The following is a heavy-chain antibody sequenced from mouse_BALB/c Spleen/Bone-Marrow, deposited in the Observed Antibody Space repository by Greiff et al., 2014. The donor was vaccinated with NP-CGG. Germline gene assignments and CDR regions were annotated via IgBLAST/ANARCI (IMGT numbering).Heavy chain of an antibody. CDR2: IDPANGST. V-gene: IGHV14-3*02. CDR1: GFNIKDTY. Sequence: EVQLQQSGAEVVKPGASVKLSCTASGFNIKDTYMHWVKQRPEQGLEWIGRIDPANGSTKYDPKFQGKTTITADTSSNTAYLQLSSLTSEDTAVYYCARYDYGVYFDYWGQGTTLTVSS. D-gene: IGHD2-4*01. J-gene: IGHJ2*01. CDR3: ARYDYGVYFDY.